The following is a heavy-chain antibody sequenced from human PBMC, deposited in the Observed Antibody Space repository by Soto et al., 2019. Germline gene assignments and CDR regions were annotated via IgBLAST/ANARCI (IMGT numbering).Heavy chain of an antibody. J-gene: IGHJ4*02. Sequence: QVQLVESGGGVVQPGRSLSLSCGASGFTFSSYGMHWVRQAPGKGLEWVAVIWSDGSKKYYADSVKGRFTISRDNSKNTLYLQMNSLRVEDTAAYYCVTTAGDLLLVWGQGTLVTVSS. CDR2: IWSDGSKK. CDR1: GFTFSSYG. V-gene: IGHV3-33*03. CDR3: VTTAGDLLLV. D-gene: IGHD2-8*02.